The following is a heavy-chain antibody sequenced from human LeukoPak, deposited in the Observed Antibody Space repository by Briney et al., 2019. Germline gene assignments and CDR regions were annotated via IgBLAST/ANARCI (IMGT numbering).Heavy chain of an antibody. V-gene: IGHV3-15*01. Sequence: GGSLRLSCAASGFTFTNAWMSWVRQAPGKGLEWVGRIKTKTDGETTDYAAPVTGRFTISRDDSKKTRYLQMNSLKIEYTAVYHCTTAVMTTLVRGVISYFQHWGQGTLVTVYS. CDR3: TTAVMTTLVRGVISYFQH. CDR2: IKTKTDGETT. D-gene: IGHD3-10*01. J-gene: IGHJ1*01. CDR1: GFTFTNAW.